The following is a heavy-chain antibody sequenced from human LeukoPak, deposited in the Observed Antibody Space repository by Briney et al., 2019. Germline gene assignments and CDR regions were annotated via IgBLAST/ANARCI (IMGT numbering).Heavy chain of an antibody. CDR3: ARARIVVVTADDAFDI. CDR1: GFTFSSYW. Sequence: GGSLRLSCAASGFTFSSYWMNWVRQAPGKGLEWVANIKQDGSEKYYVDSVKGRFTISRDNAKNSLYLQMNSLRAEDTAVYYCARARIVVVTADDAFDIWGQGTMVTVSS. D-gene: IGHD2-21*02. V-gene: IGHV3-7*04. CDR2: IKQDGSEK. J-gene: IGHJ3*02.